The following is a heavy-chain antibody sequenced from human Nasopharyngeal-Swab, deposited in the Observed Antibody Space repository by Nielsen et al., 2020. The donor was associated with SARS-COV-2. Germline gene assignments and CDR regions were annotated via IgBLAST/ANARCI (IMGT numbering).Heavy chain of an antibody. CDR2: IYWNDDK. J-gene: IGHJ4*02. V-gene: IGHV2-5*01. Sequence: WIRQPPGKALEWLAPIYWNDDKRYSPSLQSRLTITKDTSKNQVVLTMTNMDPVDTATYYCAHRGGYCSSTSCYTAFEFVVEYYFDYWGQGTLVTVSS. CDR3: AHRGGYCSSTSCYTAFEFVVEYYFDY. D-gene: IGHD2-2*02.